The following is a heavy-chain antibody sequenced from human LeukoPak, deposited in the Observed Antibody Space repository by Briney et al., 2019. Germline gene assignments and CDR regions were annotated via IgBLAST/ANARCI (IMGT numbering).Heavy chain of an antibody. CDR2: ISGSGGST. D-gene: IGHD6-19*01. V-gene: IGHV3-23*01. CDR3: AKDFFLSAAVAGSFDY. Sequence: GGSLRLSCAASGFAFSSYAMSWVRQAPGKGLEWVSAISGSGGSTYYADSVKGRFTISRDNSKNTLYLQMNSLRAEDTAVYYCAKDFFLSAAVAGSFDYWGQGTLVTVSS. CDR1: GFAFSSYA. J-gene: IGHJ4*02.